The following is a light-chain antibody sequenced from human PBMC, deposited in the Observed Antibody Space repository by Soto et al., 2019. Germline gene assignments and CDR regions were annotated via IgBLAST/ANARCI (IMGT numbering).Light chain of an antibody. Sequence: QMTQSPSSLSASTGDRVTITCRASQGISSYLAWYQQKPGKAPKLLIYAASTLQSGVPSRFSGSGSGTDFTLTISCLQSEDCETYYCQQYYSYPRTFGQGTKVDIK. V-gene: IGKV1-8*01. CDR2: AAS. J-gene: IGKJ1*01. CDR1: QGISSY. CDR3: QQYYSYPRT.